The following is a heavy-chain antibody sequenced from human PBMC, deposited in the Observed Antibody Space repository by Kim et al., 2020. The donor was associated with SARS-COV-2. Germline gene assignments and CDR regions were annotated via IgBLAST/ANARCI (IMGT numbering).Heavy chain of an antibody. CDR1: GFTLRRYW. V-gene: IGHV3-7*01. Sequence: GGSLRLSCAASGFTLRRYWMSWVRQAPGKGLEWLANSKDDGSESYHVDSLKGRFTISRDNAKNALYLQMNSLTGEDTAVYYCVREPMEMFGFWGQGTVV. D-gene: IGHD3-10*01. J-gene: IGHJ4*02. CDR3: VREPMEMFGF. CDR2: SKDDGSES.